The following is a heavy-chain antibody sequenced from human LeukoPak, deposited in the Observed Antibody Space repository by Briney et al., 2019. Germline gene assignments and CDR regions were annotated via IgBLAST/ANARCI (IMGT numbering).Heavy chain of an antibody. CDR2: IYYSGST. Sequence: SETLSLTCTVSGGSISSSSHYWGWIRQPPGKGLEWIGSIYYSGSTYYNPSLKSRVTISVDTSKNQFSLKLSSVTAADTAVYYCVRLPTDPSLASFDYWGQGTLVTVSS. J-gene: IGHJ4*02. V-gene: IGHV4-39*01. CDR1: GGSISSSSHY. CDR3: VRLPTDPSLASFDY.